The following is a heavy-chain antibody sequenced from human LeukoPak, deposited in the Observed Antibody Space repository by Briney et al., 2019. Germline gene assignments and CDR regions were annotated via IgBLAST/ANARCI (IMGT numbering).Heavy chain of an antibody. J-gene: IGHJ4*02. D-gene: IGHD3-22*01. CDR2: INPNSGGT. CDR3: ARDYYDDTRDFDY. CDR1: GYTFTGYY. V-gene: IGHV1-2*02. Sequence: ASVKVSCKASGYTFTGYYMHWVRQAPGQGLEWMGWINPNSGGTNYAQKFQGRVTMTRDTSISTAYMELSRLRSDDTAVYYCARDYYDDTRDFDYWGQGTLVTVSS.